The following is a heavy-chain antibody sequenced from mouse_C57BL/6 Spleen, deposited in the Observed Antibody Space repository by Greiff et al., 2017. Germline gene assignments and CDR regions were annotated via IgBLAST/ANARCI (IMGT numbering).Heavy chain of an antibody. D-gene: IGHD1-1*01. CDR1: GYAFSSSW. Sequence: QVQLQQSGPELVKPGASVKISCKASGYAFSSSWMNWVKQRPGKGLEWIGRIYPGDGDTNYNGKFKGKATLTADKSSSTAYMQHSSLTSEDSAVYFCARGTTVVAYDYAMDYWGQGTSVTVSS. CDR2: IYPGDGDT. J-gene: IGHJ4*01. CDR3: ARGTTVVAYDYAMDY. V-gene: IGHV1-82*01.